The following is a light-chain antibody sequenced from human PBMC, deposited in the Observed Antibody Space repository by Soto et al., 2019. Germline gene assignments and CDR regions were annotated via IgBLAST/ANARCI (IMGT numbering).Light chain of an antibody. V-gene: IGKV1-5*01. CDR2: DAS. Sequence: DIQMTQSPSTLSASVGDRVTITCRASQSISSWLAWYQQKPGKAPKLLIYDASSLESGVPSRFSGSGYRTEFTLTISSLQPDDFATYYCQQYNSYSFTFGPGTKVDIK. CDR1: QSISSW. CDR3: QQYNSYSFT. J-gene: IGKJ3*01.